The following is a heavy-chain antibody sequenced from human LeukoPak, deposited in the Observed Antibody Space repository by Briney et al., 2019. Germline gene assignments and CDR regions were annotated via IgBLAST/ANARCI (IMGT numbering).Heavy chain of an antibody. D-gene: IGHD3-22*01. V-gene: IGHV1-18*01. CDR3: ARGRYYDSSGYFWYYYYGMDV. CDR1: GYTFTSYG. J-gene: IGHJ6*02. Sequence: ASVKVSCKASGYTFTSYGISWVRQAPGQGLEWMGWISAYNGNTNYAQKLQGRVTMTTDTSTSTAYMELRSLRSDDTAVYYCARGRYYDSSGYFWYYYYGMDVWGQGTTVTVSS. CDR2: ISAYNGNT.